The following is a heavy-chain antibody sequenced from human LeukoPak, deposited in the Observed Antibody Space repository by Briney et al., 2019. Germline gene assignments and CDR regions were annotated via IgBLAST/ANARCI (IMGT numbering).Heavy chain of an antibody. CDR1: AFTFSSYG. J-gene: IGHJ4*02. CDR3: AEDGY. Sequence: GGSLRLSCAASAFTFSSYGMSWVRQAPGKGLEWVSAISGDGRDIFYADAVKGRFTISRDNSKNTLYLQMNSLRAEDTAVYYCAEDGYWGQGTLVTVSS. V-gene: IGHV3-23*01. CDR2: ISGDGRDI.